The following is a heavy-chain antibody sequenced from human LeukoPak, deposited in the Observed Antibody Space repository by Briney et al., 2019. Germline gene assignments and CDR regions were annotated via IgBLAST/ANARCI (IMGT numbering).Heavy chain of an antibody. D-gene: IGHD6-13*01. V-gene: IGHV4-39*01. CDR3: AGGSSSWYFGY. CDR2: IYYSGST. J-gene: IGHJ4*02. CDR1: GGSISSSSYY. Sequence: SETLSLTCTVSGGSISSSSYYWGWIRQPPGKGLEWIGSIYYSGSTYYNPSLKSRVTISVDTSKNQFSLKLSSVTAADTAVYYCAGGSSSWYFGYWGQGTLVTVSS.